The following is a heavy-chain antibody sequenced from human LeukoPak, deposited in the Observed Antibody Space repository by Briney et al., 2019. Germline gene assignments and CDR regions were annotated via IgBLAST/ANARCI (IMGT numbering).Heavy chain of an antibody. D-gene: IGHD6-13*01. Sequence: GRSLRLSCAASGFTFSNYGMHWVRQAPGKGLEWVSVISFDGSAKYYADSVKGRFTISRDNSKNTLYLQMNSLRAEDMALYYCAKDISSSWYLGWFDPWGQGTLVTVSS. CDR2: ISFDGSAK. J-gene: IGHJ5*02. V-gene: IGHV3-30*18. CDR3: AKDISSSWYLGWFDP. CDR1: GFTFSNYG.